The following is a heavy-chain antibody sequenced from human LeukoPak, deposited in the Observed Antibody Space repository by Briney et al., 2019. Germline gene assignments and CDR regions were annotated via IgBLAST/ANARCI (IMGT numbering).Heavy chain of an antibody. CDR3: ASKWSGYRGSDAFDI. CDR2: IYHSGST. Sequence: PSETLSLTCTVSGGSISSSSYYWGWIRQPPGKGLEWIGSIYHSGSTYYNPSLKSRVTISVDTSKNQFSLKLSSVTAADTAVYYCASKWSGYRGSDAFDIWGQGTMVTVSS. V-gene: IGHV4-39*07. D-gene: IGHD3-3*01. J-gene: IGHJ3*02. CDR1: GGSISSSSYY.